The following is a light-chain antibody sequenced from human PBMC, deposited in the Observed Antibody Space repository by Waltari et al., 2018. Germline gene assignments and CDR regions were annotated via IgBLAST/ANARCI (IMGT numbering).Light chain of an antibody. V-gene: IGKV4-1*01. J-gene: IGKJ2*01. CDR2: WAS. CDR1: QSVVYSATNKNY. CDR3: QEFYTTAYT. Sequence: DIVMTQSPDSLAVSLGERATINCKSSQSVVYSATNKNYLAWYQQKPGQPPKLLIYWASTRESVIPDQFSGSGSGADFTRTISSLQAEDVAVYYCQEFYTTAYTFGQGTKLEIK.